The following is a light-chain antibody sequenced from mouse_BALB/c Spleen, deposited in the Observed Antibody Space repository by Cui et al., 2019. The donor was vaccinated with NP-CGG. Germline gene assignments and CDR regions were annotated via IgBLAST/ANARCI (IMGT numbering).Light chain of an antibody. J-gene: IGLJ1*01. Sequence: QAVVTQESALTTSPGETVTLTCRPSTGAVTTTNYANWVQEKPDHLFTGLIGGTNNRAPGVPARFSGSLIGDKAALTITGAQTEDEAIYFFALWYSNHWVFGGGTKLTVL. V-gene: IGLV1*01. CDR2: GTN. CDR3: ALWYSNHWV. CDR1: TGAVTTTNY.